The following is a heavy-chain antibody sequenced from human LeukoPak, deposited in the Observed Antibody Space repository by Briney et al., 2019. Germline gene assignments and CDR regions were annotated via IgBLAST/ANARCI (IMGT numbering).Heavy chain of an antibody. D-gene: IGHD3-3*01. J-gene: IGHJ4*02. V-gene: IGHV6-1*01. CDR1: GDSVSSNGAS. Sequence: SQTLSLTCAISGDSVSSNGASWNWIRQSPSRGLEWLGRTYYRSQQWHSDYAPSMKGRIILNPDTSKNQFSLQLNSMTPEDTAVYYCGRETDFGVVTNWGQGTLVTVSS. CDR2: TYYRSQQWHS. CDR3: GRETDFGVVTN.